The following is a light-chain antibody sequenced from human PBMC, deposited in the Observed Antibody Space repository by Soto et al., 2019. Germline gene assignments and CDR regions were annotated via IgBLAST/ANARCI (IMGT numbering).Light chain of an antibody. CDR2: GAS. CDR1: QSVSSSY. V-gene: IGKV3-20*01. J-gene: IGKJ2*01. CDR3: QQYGSSPPYT. Sequence: EIVLTQSPGTLSLSPGEISTLSCRASQSVSSSYLAWYQQKPGQAPRLLIYGASSRATGIPDRFSGSGSGTDFTLTISRLEPEDFAVYYCQQYGSSPPYTFGKETKLEIK.